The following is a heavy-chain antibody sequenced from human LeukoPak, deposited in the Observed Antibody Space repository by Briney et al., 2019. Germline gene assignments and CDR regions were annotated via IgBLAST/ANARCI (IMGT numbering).Heavy chain of an antibody. D-gene: IGHD2-2*01. J-gene: IGHJ4*02. CDR1: GLTFSTFG. CDR3: AKDRLVVAPAAMTSNFDF. V-gene: IGHV3-30*18. Sequence: GGSLRLSCAASGLTFSTFGMHWVRQAPGKGLEWVAVISYDGRNSYYADSVKGRFTISRDNSKNTLYLQMNSLKTEDTAVYYCAKDRLVVAPAAMTSNFDFWGQGTLVTVSS. CDR2: ISYDGRNS.